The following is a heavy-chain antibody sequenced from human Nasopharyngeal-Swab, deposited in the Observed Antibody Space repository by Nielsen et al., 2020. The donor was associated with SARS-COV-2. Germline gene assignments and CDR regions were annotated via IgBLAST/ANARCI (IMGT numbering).Heavy chain of an antibody. J-gene: IGHJ4*02. CDR3: VRWGVRGVTL. V-gene: IGHV4-39*01. D-gene: IGHD3-10*01. CDR1: GGSISSYY. Sequence: SETLSLTCTVSGGSISSYYWGWIRQPPGKGLEWIGSIYYSGSTYYNPSLKSRVTISVDTSKNQFSLQLSSVTAADTAVYYCVRWGVRGVTLWGQGTLVTVSS. CDR2: IYYSGST.